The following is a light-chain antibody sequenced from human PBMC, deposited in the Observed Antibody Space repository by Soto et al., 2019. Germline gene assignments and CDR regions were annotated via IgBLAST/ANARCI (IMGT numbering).Light chain of an antibody. Sequence: SYGLTQPPSVSVAPEKTATITCGGNNIGNKRVHWYRQKPGQAPVLLISYDSDRPSGIPERFSGSNSENTATLTISRVEAGDEADYYCQVWDIMTDNDVFGSGTKLTVL. V-gene: IGLV3-21*04. CDR1: NIGNKR. CDR2: YDS. J-gene: IGLJ1*01. CDR3: QVWDIMTDNDV.